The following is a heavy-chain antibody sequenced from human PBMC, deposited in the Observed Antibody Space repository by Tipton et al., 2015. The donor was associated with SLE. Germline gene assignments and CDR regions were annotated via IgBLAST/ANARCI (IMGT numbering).Heavy chain of an antibody. CDR1: GASISSHY. J-gene: IGHJ6*03. CDR3: ARAGAGYYYYYYMDV. Sequence: LRLSCSVSGASISSHYWSWIRQPPGKGLEWIGYIYYSGSTNYNPSLKSRVTISVDTSKNQFSLKLSSVTAADTAVYYCARAGAGYYYYYYMDVWGKGTTVTVSS. CDR2: IYYSGST. V-gene: IGHV4-59*11.